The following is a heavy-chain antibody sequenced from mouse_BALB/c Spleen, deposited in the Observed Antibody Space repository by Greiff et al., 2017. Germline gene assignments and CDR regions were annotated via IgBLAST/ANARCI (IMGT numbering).Heavy chain of an antibody. CDR1: GFTFSDYY. D-gene: IGHD1-1*01. Sequence: EVQLVESGGGLVKPGGSLKLSCAASGFTFSDYYMYWVRQTPEKRLEWVATISDGGSYTYYPDSVKGRFTISRDNAKNNLYLQMSSLKSEDTAMYYCARGDYYGSSSDYWGQGTTLTVSS. CDR2: ISDGGSYT. J-gene: IGHJ2*01. CDR3: ARGDYYGSSSDY. V-gene: IGHV5-4*02.